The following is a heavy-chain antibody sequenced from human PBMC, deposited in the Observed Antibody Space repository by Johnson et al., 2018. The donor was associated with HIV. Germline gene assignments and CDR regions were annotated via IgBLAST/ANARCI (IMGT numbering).Heavy chain of an antibody. D-gene: IGHD3-3*01. J-gene: IGHJ3*02. CDR2: IGSAGDT. Sequence: VQLVESGGGLVQPGGSLRLSCAASGFTFSSYDMHWVRQATGKGLEWVSGIGSAGDTYYADSVRGRFTISRDNAKNSLYLQMNSLRVDDTGLYYCVRRSRYHEFWSDDDAFDIWGQGTMVTVSS. CDR3: VRRSRYHEFWSDDDAFDI. CDR1: GFTFSSYD. V-gene: IGHV3-13*01.